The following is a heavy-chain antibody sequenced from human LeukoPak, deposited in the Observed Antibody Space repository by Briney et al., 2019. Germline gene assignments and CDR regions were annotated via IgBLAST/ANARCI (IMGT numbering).Heavy chain of an antibody. V-gene: IGHV3-30-3*01. CDR2: ISYDGSNK. D-gene: IGHD2-21*02. Sequence: GGSLRLSCAASGFTFSSYAMHWVRQAPGKGLEWVAVISYDGSNKYYADSVTGRFTISRDNSKNTLYLQMNSLRAEDTAVYYCAKDWGGLRGDWYYFDYWGQGTLVTVSS. J-gene: IGHJ4*02. CDR3: AKDWGGLRGDWYYFDY. CDR1: GFTFSSYA.